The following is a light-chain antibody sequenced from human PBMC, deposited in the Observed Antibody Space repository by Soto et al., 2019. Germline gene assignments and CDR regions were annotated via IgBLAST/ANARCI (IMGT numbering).Light chain of an antibody. V-gene: IGLV1-51*02. J-gene: IGLJ2*01. CDR3: GTWDSSLGAVL. CDR1: SSTIGKNY. Sequence: QSVLTQPPSVSAAPGQKVTISCSGSSSTIGKNYVSWYQQLPGTPPTRLIHENNKRPSGIPDRFSGSKSGTSATLGITGLQTGDEADYYCGTWDSSLGAVLFGGGTKLTVL. CDR2: ENN.